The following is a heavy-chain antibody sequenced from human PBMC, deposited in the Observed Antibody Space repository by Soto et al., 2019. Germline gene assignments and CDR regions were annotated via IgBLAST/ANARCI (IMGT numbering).Heavy chain of an antibody. CDR2: IYSGGST. D-gene: IGHD1-7*01. Sequence: LRLSCAASGFTVSSNYMSWVRQAPGKGLEWVSVIYSGGSTYYADSVKGRFTISRDNSKNTLYLQMNSLRAEDTAVYYCAREYSSITGTFDYWRQGTLVTVSS. J-gene: IGHJ4*02. CDR3: AREYSSITGTFDY. V-gene: IGHV3-53*01. CDR1: GFTVSSNY.